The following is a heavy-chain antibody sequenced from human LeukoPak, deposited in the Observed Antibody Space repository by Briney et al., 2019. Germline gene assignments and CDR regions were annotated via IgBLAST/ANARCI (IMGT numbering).Heavy chain of an antibody. CDR1: GGSISSYY. CDR3: ARLPKDSGVYYYGMDV. J-gene: IGHJ6*02. V-gene: IGHV4-59*08. CDR2: IYYSGST. D-gene: IGHD3-10*01. Sequence: SETLSLTCTVSGGSISSYYWCWIRQPPGKGLEWIGYIYYSGSTNYNPSLKSRVTISVDTSKNQFSLKLSSVTAADTAVYYCARLPKDSGVYYYGMDVWGQGTTVTVSS.